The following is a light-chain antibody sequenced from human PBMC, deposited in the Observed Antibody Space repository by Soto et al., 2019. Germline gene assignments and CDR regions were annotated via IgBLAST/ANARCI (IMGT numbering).Light chain of an antibody. CDR1: QSVSSY. Sequence: EIVLTQSPATLSLSPGERATLSCRASQSVSSYLAWYQQKPGKAPNLLIYGASTLQSGVPSRFSGSGSGTDFTLTISSLQPEDFATYVCQQTYISPITFGQGTRLEIK. CDR2: GAS. J-gene: IGKJ5*01. CDR3: QQTYISPIT. V-gene: IGKV3-11*01.